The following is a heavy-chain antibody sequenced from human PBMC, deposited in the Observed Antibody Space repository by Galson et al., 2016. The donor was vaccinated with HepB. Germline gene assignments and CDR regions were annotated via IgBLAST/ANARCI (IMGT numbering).Heavy chain of an antibody. CDR2: ITWDGGTT. CDR1: GFTFDDYA. V-gene: IGHV3-43D*03. CDR3: AKGGGMLYAILTH. D-gene: IGHD2-8*01. Sequence: SLRLSCAASGFTFDDYAMHWVRQTPGKGLEWVSLITWDGGTTSYADSVKGRFTISRDNSKNSLYLQMYSLRAEDTALYYCAKGGGMLYAILTHWGQGTLVTVSS. J-gene: IGHJ4*02.